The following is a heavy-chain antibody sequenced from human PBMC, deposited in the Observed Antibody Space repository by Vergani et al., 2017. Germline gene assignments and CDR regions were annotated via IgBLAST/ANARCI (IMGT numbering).Heavy chain of an antibody. D-gene: IGHD4-17*01. J-gene: IGHJ6*02. V-gene: IGHV3-33*01. CDR3: ARVGHDYGDYDYYYYGMDV. Sequence: QVQLVESGGGVVQPGRSLRLSCAASGFTFSSYGMHWVRQAPGKGLEWVAVIWYDGSNKYYADSVKGRFTISRDNSKNTLYLQMNSLRAEDTAVYYCARVGHDYGDYDYYYYGMDVWGQGP. CDR1: GFTFSSYG. CDR2: IWYDGSNK.